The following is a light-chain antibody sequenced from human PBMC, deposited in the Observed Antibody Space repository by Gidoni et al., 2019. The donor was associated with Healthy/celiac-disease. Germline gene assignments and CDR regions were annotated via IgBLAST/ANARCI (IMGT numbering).Light chain of an antibody. Sequence: EIVMTQSPATLSVSPGERATLSCRASQSVSSNLAWYQQKPGQAPRLLIYGASTRATGSGTAFTLTISSLQSEDFAVYYCQQYNNWPPGFGQGTKVEIK. CDR1: QSVSSN. J-gene: IGKJ1*01. CDR2: GAS. CDR3: QQYNNWPPG. V-gene: IGKV3-15*01.